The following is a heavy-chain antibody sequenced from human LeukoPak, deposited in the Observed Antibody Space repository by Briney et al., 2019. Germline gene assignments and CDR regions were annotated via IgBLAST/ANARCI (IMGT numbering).Heavy chain of an antibody. J-gene: IGHJ4*02. CDR2: TYTGGST. Sequence: AGSRRLSCAASGVTVSSNYMSWVRQAPGKGLEWVSVTYTGGSTNYADSVKGRFSISRDNSKNTLYLQMNSLRAEDTAVYYCARATSPPFDYWGQGTLVTVSS. CDR3: ARATSPPFDY. V-gene: IGHV3-53*01. CDR1: GVTVSSNY. D-gene: IGHD1-1*01.